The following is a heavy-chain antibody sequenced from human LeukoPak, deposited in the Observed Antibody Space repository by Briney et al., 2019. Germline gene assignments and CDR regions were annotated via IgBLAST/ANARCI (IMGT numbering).Heavy chain of an antibody. CDR2: INHSGST. CDR3: ARASWDIVVVPAAPYWYFDL. V-gene: IGHV4-34*01. Sequence: SETLSLTCAVYGGSFSGYYWSWIRQPPGKGLEWVGEINHSGSTNYNPSLKSRVTISVDTSKNQFSLKLSSVTAADTAVYYCARASWDIVVVPAAPYWYFDLWGRGTLVTVSS. CDR1: GGSFSGYY. D-gene: IGHD2-2*01. J-gene: IGHJ2*01.